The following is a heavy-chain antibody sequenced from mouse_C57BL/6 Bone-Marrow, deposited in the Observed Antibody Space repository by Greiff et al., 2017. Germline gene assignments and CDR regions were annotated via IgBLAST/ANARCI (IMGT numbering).Heavy chain of an antibody. CDR1: GFNIKDDY. CDR3: TTFDGYYGGY. CDR2: IDPENGDT. Sequence: VRLQQSGAELVRPGASVKLSCTASGFNIKDDYMHWVKQRPEQGLEWIGWIDPENGDTEYASKFQGKATITADTSSTTAYLQLSSLTSEDTAVYYCTTFDGYYGGYWGQGTTLTVSS. D-gene: IGHD2-3*01. J-gene: IGHJ2*01. V-gene: IGHV14-4*01.